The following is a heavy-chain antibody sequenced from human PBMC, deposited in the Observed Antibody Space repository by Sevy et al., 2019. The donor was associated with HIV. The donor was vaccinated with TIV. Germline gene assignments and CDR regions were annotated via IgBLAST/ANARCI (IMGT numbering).Heavy chain of an antibody. CDR2: IYWNDDK. V-gene: IGHV2-5*01. D-gene: IGHD5-18*01. CDR3: AHSRGPIQPKVFENNWFDP. CDR1: GFSLSTSGVG. J-gene: IGHJ5*02. Sequence: SGPTLVKPTQTLTLTCTFSGFSLSTSGVGVGWIRQPPGKALEWLALIYWNDDKRYSPSLKSRLTITKDTSKNQVVLTMTNMDPVDTATYYCAHSRGPIQPKVFENNWFDPWGQGTLVTVSS.